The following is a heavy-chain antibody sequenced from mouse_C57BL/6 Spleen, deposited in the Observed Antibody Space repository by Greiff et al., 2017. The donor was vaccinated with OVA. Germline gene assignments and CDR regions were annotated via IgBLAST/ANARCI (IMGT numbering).Heavy chain of an antibody. V-gene: IGHV1-19*01. Sequence: EVQLQQSGPVLVKPGASVKMSCKASGYTFTDYYMNWVKQSHGKSLEWIGVINPYNGGTSYNQKFKGKATLTVDKSSSTAYMELNSLTSEDSAVYYCARGDYGSIHRYFDVWGTGTTVTVSS. D-gene: IGHD1-1*01. CDR2: INPYNGGT. CDR3: ARGDYGSIHRYFDV. J-gene: IGHJ1*03. CDR1: GYTFTDYY.